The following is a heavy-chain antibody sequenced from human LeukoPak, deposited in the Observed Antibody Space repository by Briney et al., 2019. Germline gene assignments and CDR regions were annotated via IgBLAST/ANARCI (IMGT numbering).Heavy chain of an antibody. CDR1: GGSVTNADYS. V-gene: IGHV4-30-2*01. CDR2: IYHNGNA. D-gene: IGHD3-10*01. CDR3: ASQKGTLFDY. J-gene: IGHJ4*02. Sequence: SETLSLTCSVSGGSVTNADYSWSWIRQPPGKGLEWVAYIYHNGNAYSNPSLKSRVTMSLGGSENEFSLELSSVTAADTAVYYCASQKGTLFDYWGRGTLVTVSS.